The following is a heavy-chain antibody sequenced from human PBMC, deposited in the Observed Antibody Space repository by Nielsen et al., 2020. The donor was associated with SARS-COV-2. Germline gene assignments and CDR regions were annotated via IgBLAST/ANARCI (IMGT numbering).Heavy chain of an antibody. D-gene: IGHD3-3*01. CDR2: IYTSGST. V-gene: IGHV4-61*02. CDR1: GGSISSGSYY. CDR3: ACWYYDFWSGSDYYYGMDV. J-gene: IGHJ6*02. Sequence: SETLSLTCTVSGGSISSGSYYWSWIRQPAGKGLEWIGRIYTSGSTNYNPSLKSRVTISVDTSKNQFSLKLSSVTAADTAVYYCACWYYDFWSGSDYYYGMDVWGQGTTVTVSS.